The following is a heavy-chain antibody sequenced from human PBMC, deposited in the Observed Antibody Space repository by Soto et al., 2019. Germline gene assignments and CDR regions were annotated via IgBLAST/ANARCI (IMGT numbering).Heavy chain of an antibody. CDR3: ARGSSIAVAYYYYYYMDV. D-gene: IGHD6-19*01. Sequence: QVQLQQWGAGLLKPSETLSLTCAVYGGSFSGYYWSWIRQPPGKGLEWIGEINHSGSTNYNPSLKSRVTISVDTSKNQFSLKLSSVTAADTAVYYCARGSSIAVAYYYYYYMDVWGKGTTVTVSS. V-gene: IGHV4-34*01. J-gene: IGHJ6*03. CDR1: GGSFSGYY. CDR2: INHSGST.